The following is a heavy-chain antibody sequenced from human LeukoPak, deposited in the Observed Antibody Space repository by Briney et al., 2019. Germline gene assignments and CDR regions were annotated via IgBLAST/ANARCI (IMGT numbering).Heavy chain of an antibody. CDR2: VRYSGST. J-gene: IGHJ4*02. Sequence: SETLSLTCTVSGDSITSSSSYWGWIRQPPGKGLEWVGTVRYSGSTDYNPSLKSRVTISVDTSKNHFSLKLSSVTAADTAVYYCARLRSGTYCFDNWGQGTLVTVSS. CDR1: GDSITSSSSY. CDR3: ARLRSGTYCFDN. V-gene: IGHV4-39*02. D-gene: IGHD1-26*01.